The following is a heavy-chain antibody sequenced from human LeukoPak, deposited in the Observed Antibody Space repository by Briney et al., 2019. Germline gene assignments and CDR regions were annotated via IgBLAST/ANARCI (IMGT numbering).Heavy chain of an antibody. Sequence: SVKVSCKASGGTFSSYAISWVQQAPGQGLEWMGGIIPIFGTANYAQKFQGRVTITADESTSTAYMELSSLRSEDTAVYYCARSDYYGSGSRYYYYGMDVWGQGTTVTVSS. CDR3: ARSDYYGSGSRYYYYGMDV. J-gene: IGHJ6*02. CDR1: GGTFSSYA. D-gene: IGHD3-10*01. CDR2: IIPIFGTA. V-gene: IGHV1-69*13.